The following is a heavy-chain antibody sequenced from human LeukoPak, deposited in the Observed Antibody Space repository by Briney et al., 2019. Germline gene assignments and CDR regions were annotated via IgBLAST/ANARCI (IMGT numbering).Heavy chain of an antibody. CDR1: GDSISDDSVNKNNW. CDR2: VSLDGIT. D-gene: IGHD3-10*01. CDR3: ARVLNPWFGEFAFDY. Sequence: KTSETLSLTCVFSGDSISDDSVNKNNWLNWVRQAPGKGLEWIGDVSLDGITNYNPSLLGRVTISLDKSAKQVSLRLTSVTAADTAVYYFARVLNPWFGEFAFDYWGQGALVIVSS. J-gene: IGHJ4*02. V-gene: IGHV4-4*02.